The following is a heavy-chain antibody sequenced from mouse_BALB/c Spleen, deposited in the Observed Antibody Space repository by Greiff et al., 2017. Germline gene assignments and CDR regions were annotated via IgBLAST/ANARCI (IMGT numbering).Heavy chain of an antibody. V-gene: IGHV3-2*02. CDR3: ARHGPPDGYFSY. CDR2: ISYSGST. Sequence: EVQLQQSGPGLVKPSQSLSLTCTVTGYSITSDYAWNWIRQFPGNKLEWMGYISYSGSTSYNPSLKSRISITRDTSKNQFFLQLNSVTTEDTATYYCARHGPPDGYFSYWGQGTLVTVSA. J-gene: IGHJ3*01. CDR1: GYSITSDYA. D-gene: IGHD2-3*01.